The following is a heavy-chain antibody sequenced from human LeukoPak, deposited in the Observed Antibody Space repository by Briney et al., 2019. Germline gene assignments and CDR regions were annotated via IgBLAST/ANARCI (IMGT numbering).Heavy chain of an antibody. Sequence: SVKVSCKASGGTFSSYAISWVRQAPGQGLEWMGRIIPILGIANYAQKFQGRVTITADKSTSTAYMELSSLRSEDTAVSYCARDYYDSSGYEFDYWGQGTLVTVSS. CDR2: IIPILGIA. J-gene: IGHJ4*02. V-gene: IGHV1-69*04. CDR1: GGTFSSYA. D-gene: IGHD3-22*01. CDR3: ARDYYDSSGYEFDY.